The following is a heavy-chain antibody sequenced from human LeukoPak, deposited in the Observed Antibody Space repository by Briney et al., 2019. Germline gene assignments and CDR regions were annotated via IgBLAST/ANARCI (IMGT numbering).Heavy chain of an antibody. J-gene: IGHJ4*02. CDR3: ARGVLDDY. CDR1: GGSFSGYY. CDR2: ISHSGST. D-gene: IGHD3-16*01. V-gene: IGHV4-34*01. Sequence: SETLSLTCAVYGGSFSGYYWSWIRQPPGKGLEWMGEISHSGSTNYNPSLKGRVTISVDTSKNQFSLKLSSVTAADTAVYYCARGVLDDYWGQGTLVTVSS.